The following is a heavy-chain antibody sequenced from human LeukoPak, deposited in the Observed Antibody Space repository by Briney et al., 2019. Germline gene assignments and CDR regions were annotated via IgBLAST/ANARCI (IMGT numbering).Heavy chain of an antibody. CDR2: ISFDGSNK. J-gene: IGHJ5*02. V-gene: IGHV3-30*01. CDR1: GFTFNNYA. Sequence: GRSLRLSCAASGFTFNNYAMHWVRQAPGKGLEWVAIISFDGSNKYYADSVKGRFTISRDSSKNTLYLQMHSLRSDDTAVYYCARDKTTVTTPRPFDPWGQGTLVTVSS. CDR3: ARDKTTVTTPRPFDP. D-gene: IGHD4-11*01.